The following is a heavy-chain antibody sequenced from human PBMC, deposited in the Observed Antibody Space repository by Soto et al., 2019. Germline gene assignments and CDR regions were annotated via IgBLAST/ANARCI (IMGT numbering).Heavy chain of an antibody. V-gene: IGHV4-59*08. Sequence: SETLSLTCTVSGGSISSYYWSWIRQPPGKGLEWIGYIYYSGSTNYNPSLKSRVTISVDTSKNQFSLKLSSVTAADTAVYYCARQANSGYAPPASWGQGTLVTVSS. CDR3: ARQANSGYAPPAS. CDR1: GGSISSYY. D-gene: IGHD5-12*01. J-gene: IGHJ4*02. CDR2: IYYSGST.